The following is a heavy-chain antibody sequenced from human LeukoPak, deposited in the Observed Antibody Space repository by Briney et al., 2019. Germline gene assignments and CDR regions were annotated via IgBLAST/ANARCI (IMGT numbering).Heavy chain of an antibody. J-gene: IGHJ5*02. Sequence: ASVEVPCKASGYTFTGYYMHWVRQAPGQGLEWMGWINPNSGGTNYAQKFQGRVTMTRDTSISTAYMELSRLRSDDTAVYYCARAALTVFSLDPWGQGTLVTVSS. V-gene: IGHV1-2*02. CDR1: GYTFTGYY. CDR2: INPNSGGT. D-gene: IGHD4-11*01. CDR3: ARAALTVFSLDP.